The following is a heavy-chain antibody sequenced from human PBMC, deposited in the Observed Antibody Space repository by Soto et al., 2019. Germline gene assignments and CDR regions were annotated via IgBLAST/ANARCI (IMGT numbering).Heavy chain of an antibody. Sequence: PVGSLRLSCAASGFTFSNYAMNWVRQAPGKGLEWVAIIGGIGQYAFYADSVKGRFTFSRDNSKNTIYLEMNNLRTEDTAIYFCAKGGNSHIYGIDAWGPRTAVTVSS. CDR2: IGGIGQYA. V-gene: IGHV3-23*01. CDR3: AKGGNSHIYGIDA. J-gene: IGHJ6*02. CDR1: GFTFSNYA. D-gene: IGHD3-16*01.